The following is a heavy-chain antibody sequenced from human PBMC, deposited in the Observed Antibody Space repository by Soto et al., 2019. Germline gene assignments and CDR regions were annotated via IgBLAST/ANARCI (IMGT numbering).Heavy chain of an antibody. J-gene: IGHJ4*02. D-gene: IGHD6-19*01. Sequence: EVQLVESGGGLVQPGGSLRLSCAASGFTLSSYSMHWVRQAPGKGLEWVSYISGSGGTIYYADSVKGRFTISRDNAKNSLSVQMNSLRDEDTAVYFCARETGLRSSGWSYYFDFWGQGPLVTVSS. CDR3: ARETGLRSSGWSYYFDF. V-gene: IGHV3-48*02. CDR1: GFTLSSYS. CDR2: ISGSGGTI.